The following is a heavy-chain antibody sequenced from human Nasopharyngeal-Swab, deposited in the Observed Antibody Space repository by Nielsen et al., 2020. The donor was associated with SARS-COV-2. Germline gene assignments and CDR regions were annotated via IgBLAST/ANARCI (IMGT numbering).Heavy chain of an antibody. V-gene: IGHV3-48*04. Sequence: GGSLRLSCAASGFTFSSYSMNWVRQAPGKGLEWVSYISSSSSTIYYADSVKGRFTISRDNAKNSLYLQMNSLRAEDTAVYYCARGPQVPAGNGWYWFDPWGQGTLVTVSS. CDR1: GFTFSSYS. D-gene: IGHD6-19*01. CDR2: ISSSSSTI. CDR3: ARGPQVPAGNGWYWFDP. J-gene: IGHJ5*02.